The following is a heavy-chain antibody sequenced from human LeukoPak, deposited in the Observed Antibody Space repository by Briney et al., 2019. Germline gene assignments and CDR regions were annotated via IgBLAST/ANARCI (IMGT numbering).Heavy chain of an antibody. CDR3: AKSTIFGVVSPADY. J-gene: IGHJ4*02. V-gene: IGHV3-23*01. D-gene: IGHD3-3*01. CDR2: ISGSGGST. Sequence: GGSLRLSCAASGFTFSSYAMSWVRQAPGKGLEWVSAISGSGGSTYYADSVKGRFTISRDNPKNTLYLQMNSLRAEDTAVYYCAKSTIFGVVSPADYWGQGTLVTVSS. CDR1: GFTFSSYA.